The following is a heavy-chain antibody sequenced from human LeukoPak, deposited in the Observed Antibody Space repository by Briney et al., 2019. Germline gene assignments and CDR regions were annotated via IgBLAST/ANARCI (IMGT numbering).Heavy chain of an antibody. CDR1: GFTFSSYS. CDR3: ASSVAARRWFDP. D-gene: IGHD6-6*01. Sequence: GGSLRLSCAASGFTFSSYSMNWVRQAPGKGLEWVSYISSSSSTIYYADSVKGRFTISRDNAKNSLYLQMNSLRAEGTAVYYCASSVAARRWFDPWGQGTLVTVSS. V-gene: IGHV3-48*01. J-gene: IGHJ5*02. CDR2: ISSSSSTI.